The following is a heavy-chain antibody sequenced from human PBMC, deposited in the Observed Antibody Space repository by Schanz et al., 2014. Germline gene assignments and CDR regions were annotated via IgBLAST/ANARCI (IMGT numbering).Heavy chain of an antibody. Sequence: VQVAESGGGLVLPGGSLRLSCDASGFTFETYLMAWVRQAPGKGLEWVASINEDGSETNDLDSVKGRFTVSRDNYKKSVDTQMDSLRDEDTAVYLCVRAPGWMWMAPTARNSFASWGQGTLVTVSS. CDR2: INEDGSET. V-gene: IGHV3-7*01. CDR3: VRAPGWMWMAPTARNSFAS. D-gene: IGHD5-12*01. CDR1: GFTFETYL. J-gene: IGHJ4*02.